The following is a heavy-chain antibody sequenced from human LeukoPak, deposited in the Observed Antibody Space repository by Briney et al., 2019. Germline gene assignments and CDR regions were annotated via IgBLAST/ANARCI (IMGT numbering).Heavy chain of an antibody. CDR3: ARVSPRPRFDY. D-gene: IGHD1-14*01. Sequence: SETLSLTCTVSGGSMNSYYWSWIRQPPGKGLEWIGYIYYSGSTNYNPSLKSRVTISVDTSKKQVSLKLSSVTAADTAVYYYARVSPRPRFDYWGPGTLVTVSS. CDR2: IYYSGST. J-gene: IGHJ4*02. CDR1: GGSMNSYY. V-gene: IGHV4-59*01.